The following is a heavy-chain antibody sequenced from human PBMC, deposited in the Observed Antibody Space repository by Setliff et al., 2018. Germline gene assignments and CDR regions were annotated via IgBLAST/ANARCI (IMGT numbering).Heavy chain of an antibody. CDR1: GGTFTYYY. CDR2: ITHTGTTGST. Sequence: SETLSLTCAASGGTFTYYYWTWIRQSPAKGLEWIGEITHTGTTGSTNYNPSLKSRVTMSVGVSKSQFSLRLSSVTAADTAVYYCAKGGGRYHSDSWGQGILVTVSS. CDR3: AKGGGRYHSDS. V-gene: IGHV4-34*01. J-gene: IGHJ4*02. D-gene: IGHD1-1*01.